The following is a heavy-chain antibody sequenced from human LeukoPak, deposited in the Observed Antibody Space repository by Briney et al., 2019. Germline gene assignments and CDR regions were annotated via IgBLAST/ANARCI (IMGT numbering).Heavy chain of an antibody. CDR3: ASSLYCGGDCYPKRYYGMDV. J-gene: IGHJ6*02. V-gene: IGHV4-59*01. CDR2: IYYSGST. CDR1: GGSISSYY. D-gene: IGHD2-21*02. Sequence: SETLSLTCTVSGGSISSYYWSWIRQPPGKGLEWIGYIYYSGSTNYNPSLKSRVTISVDTSKNRFSLKLSSVTAADTAVYYCASSLYCGGDCYPKRYYGMDVWGQGTTVTVSS.